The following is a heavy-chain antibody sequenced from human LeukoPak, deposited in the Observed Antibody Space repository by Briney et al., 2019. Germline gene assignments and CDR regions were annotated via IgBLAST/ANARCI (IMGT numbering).Heavy chain of an antibody. CDR1: GGSISSYY. V-gene: IGHV4-59*01. Sequence: SETLSLTCAVSGGSISSYYWSWIRQPPGKGLEWIGYIYYSGSTNYNPSLKSRVTISVDTSKNQFSLKLSSVTAADTAVYYCARSSYSSSSSVWGQGTMVTVSS. J-gene: IGHJ3*01. CDR2: IYYSGST. D-gene: IGHD6-6*01. CDR3: ARSSYSSSSSV.